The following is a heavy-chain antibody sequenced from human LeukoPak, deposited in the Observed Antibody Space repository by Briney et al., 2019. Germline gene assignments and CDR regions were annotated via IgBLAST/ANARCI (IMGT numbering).Heavy chain of an antibody. J-gene: IGHJ4*02. V-gene: IGHV4-59*01. D-gene: IGHD6-19*01. CDR3: ARAEGGYSSGWFDY. CDR2: IYYSGST. CDR1: GGTISSYY. Sequence: PSETQSLTCTVSGGTISSYYWSWIRQPPGKGLEWIGYIYYSGSTNYNPSLKSRVTISVDTSKNQFSLKLSSVTAADTAVYYCARAEGGYSSGWFDYWGQGTLVTVSS.